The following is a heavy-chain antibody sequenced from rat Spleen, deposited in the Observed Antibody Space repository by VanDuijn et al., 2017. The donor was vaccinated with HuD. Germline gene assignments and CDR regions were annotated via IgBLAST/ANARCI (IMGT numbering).Heavy chain of an antibody. D-gene: IGHD1-9*01. V-gene: IGHV2-16*01. J-gene: IGHJ4*01. CDR2: IWSNGGT. Sequence: QVQLKESGPGLVPPSETLSLTCTVSGFSLTSYGVSWVRQPPGKGLGGVGVIWSNGGTDYNSAIKSRLSISRDTSKSQVFLKMNSLQTEDTAMYFCARISNYGYNYVMDAWGQGASVTVSS. CDR1: GFSLTSYG. CDR3: ARISNYGYNYVMDA.